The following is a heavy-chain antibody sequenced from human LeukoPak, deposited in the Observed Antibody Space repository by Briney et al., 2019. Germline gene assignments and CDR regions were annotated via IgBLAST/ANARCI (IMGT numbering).Heavy chain of an antibody. Sequence: SETLCLTCTVSGASISSTGYYWGWIRQSPGKRLEWIGSLFNSGVTYYSPSLKSRVSTSVDTSNNHFSLRLTSLTAADTAIYYCARHRVASAYSSFDYWGQGTLVTVSS. CDR2: LFNSGVT. CDR3: ARHRVASAYSSFDY. V-gene: IGHV4-39*01. D-gene: IGHD2-15*01. CDR1: GASISSTGYY. J-gene: IGHJ4*02.